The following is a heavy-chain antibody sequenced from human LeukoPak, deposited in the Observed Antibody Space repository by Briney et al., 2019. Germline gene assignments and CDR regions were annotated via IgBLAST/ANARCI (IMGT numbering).Heavy chain of an antibody. CDR2: IKLDGSEK. Sequence: PGGSLRLSCVASGFTFGKHWMSWVRQAPGKGLEWVANIKLDGSEKNYVDSVKGRFTISRDNTKNSLYLQMNSLRAEDTAVFYCARDQYDTWSRRGNFDSWGQGTLVIVSS. J-gene: IGHJ4*02. V-gene: IGHV3-7*03. CDR1: GFTFGKHW. D-gene: IGHD3-3*01. CDR3: ARDQYDTWSRRGNFDS.